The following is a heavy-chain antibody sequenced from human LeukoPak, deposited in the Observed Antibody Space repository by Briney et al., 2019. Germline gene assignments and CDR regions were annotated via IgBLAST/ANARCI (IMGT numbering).Heavy chain of an antibody. J-gene: IGHJ4*02. CDR1: GYTFTSYY. V-gene: IGHV1-46*01. CDR3: AAEGNYYDSSGYSVY. CDR2: INPSGGST. D-gene: IGHD3-22*01. Sequence: GASVKVSCKASGYTFTSYYMHWVRQAPGQGLEWMGIINPSGGSTSYAQKFQGRVTMTRDMSTSTVYMELSSLRSEDTAVYYCAAEGNYYDSSGYSVYWGQGTLVTVSS.